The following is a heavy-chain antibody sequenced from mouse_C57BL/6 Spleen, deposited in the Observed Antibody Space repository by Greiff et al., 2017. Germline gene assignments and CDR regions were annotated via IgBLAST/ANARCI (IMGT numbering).Heavy chain of an antibody. Sequence: QVQLQQSGAELVKPGASVKISCKASGYAFSSYWMNWVKQRPGKGLEWIGQIYPGDGDTNYNGKFKGKATLTADESSSTAYMQLSSLTSEDSAVYFCARGTAQVYYFDYWGQGTTLTVSS. CDR3: ARGTAQVYYFDY. CDR1: GYAFSSYW. V-gene: IGHV1-80*01. D-gene: IGHD3-2*02. J-gene: IGHJ2*01. CDR2: IYPGDGDT.